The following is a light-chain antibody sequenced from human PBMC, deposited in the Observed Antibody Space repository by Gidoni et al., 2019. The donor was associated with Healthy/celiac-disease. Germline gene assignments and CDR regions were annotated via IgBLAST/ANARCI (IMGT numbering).Light chain of an antibody. CDR1: QSVISSY. Sequence: DIVFTQSPATLSLSPGERATLSCRASQSVISSYLDWYQQKPGQAPRLLSYGASSRATGIPDRLSGSGSGTDFTLTISRLEREDFAVYYCQQYGSSPPMCSFGKGTKLEIK. V-gene: IGKV3-20*01. J-gene: IGKJ2*04. CDR2: GAS. CDR3: QQYGSSPPMCS.